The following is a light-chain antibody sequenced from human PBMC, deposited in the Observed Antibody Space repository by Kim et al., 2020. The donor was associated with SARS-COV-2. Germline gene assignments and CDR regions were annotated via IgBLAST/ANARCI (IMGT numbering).Light chain of an antibody. CDR3: CSYAGSYTFWV. J-gene: IGLJ3*02. V-gene: IGLV2-11*01. Sequence: QSVTIPCTGTSSDVGGYNYVSWYQQHPDKAPKLMIYDVSKRPSGVPDRFSGSKSGNTASLTISGLQAEDEADYYCCSYAGSYTFWVFGGGTQLTVL. CDR1: SSDVGGYNY. CDR2: DVS.